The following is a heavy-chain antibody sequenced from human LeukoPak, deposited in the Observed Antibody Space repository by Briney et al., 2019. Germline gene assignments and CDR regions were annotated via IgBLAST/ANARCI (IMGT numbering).Heavy chain of an antibody. Sequence: PGGSLRLSCVVSGFTVSDNYMSWVRQAPGKGLEWVSAFYSGGNTYYTGSVKGCFIISRDSSKNTLYLQMNNLRPEDTAMYYCAKLPSSGWLDYWGQGTLVTVSS. D-gene: IGHD6-19*01. CDR3: AKLPSSGWLDY. CDR1: GFTVSDNY. CDR2: FYSGGNT. J-gene: IGHJ4*02. V-gene: IGHV3-53*01.